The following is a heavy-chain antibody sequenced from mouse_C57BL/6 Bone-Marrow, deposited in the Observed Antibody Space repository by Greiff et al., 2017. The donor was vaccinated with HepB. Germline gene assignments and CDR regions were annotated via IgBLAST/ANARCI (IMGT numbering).Heavy chain of an antibody. CDR1: GFTFSSYA. CDR3: TRELLNPFAY. Sequence: EVQGVESGEGLVKPGGSLKLSCAASGFTFSSYAMSWVRQTPEKRLEWVAYISSGGDYIYYADTVKGRFTISRDNARNTLYLQMSSLKSEDTAMYYCTRELLNPFAYWGQGTLVTVSA. V-gene: IGHV5-9-1*02. D-gene: IGHD1-3*01. CDR2: ISSGGDYI. J-gene: IGHJ3*01.